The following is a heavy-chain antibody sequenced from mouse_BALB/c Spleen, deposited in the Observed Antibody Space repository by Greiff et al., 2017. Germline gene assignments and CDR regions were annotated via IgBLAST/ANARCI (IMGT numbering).Heavy chain of an antibody. Sequence: EVQRVESGGGLVKPGGSLKLSCAASGFTFSDFYMYWVRQTPEKRLEWVATISDGGSYTYYPDSVKGRFTISRDNAKNNLYLQMSSLKSEDTAMYYCASTTTASYYYAMDYWGQGTSVTVSS. CDR3: ASTTTASYYYAMDY. J-gene: IGHJ4*01. D-gene: IGHD1-2*01. CDR1: GFTFSDFY. V-gene: IGHV5-4*02. CDR2: ISDGGSYT.